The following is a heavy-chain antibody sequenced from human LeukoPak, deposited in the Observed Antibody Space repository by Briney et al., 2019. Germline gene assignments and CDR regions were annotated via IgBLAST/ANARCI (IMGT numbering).Heavy chain of an antibody. Sequence: SQTLSLTCNVSGVSVSDGRYYWTWIRQHPAKGLEWIGYKYYTGSAKYNPSLKSRLTISVDTSRNQFSLQLSSVTAADTATYYCATPYCSSISCLDVFNMWGQGTRVTVSS. D-gene: IGHD2-2*01. J-gene: IGHJ3*02. CDR1: GVSVSDGRYY. V-gene: IGHV4-31*03. CDR3: ATPYCSSISCLDVFNM. CDR2: KYYTGSA.